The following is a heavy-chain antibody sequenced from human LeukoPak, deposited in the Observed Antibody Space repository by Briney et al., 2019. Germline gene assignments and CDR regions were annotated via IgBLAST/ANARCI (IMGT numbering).Heavy chain of an antibody. CDR3: ARGLVMVRGVPGY. V-gene: IGHV1-8*03. CDR2: MNPNSGNT. J-gene: IGHJ4*02. CDR1: GYTFTSYD. Sequence: GASVKVSCKASGYTFTSYDINWVRQATGQGLEWMGWMNPNSGNTGYAQKFQGRVTITRNTSISTAYMELRSLRSDDTAVYYCARGLVMVRGVPGYWGQGTLVTVSS. D-gene: IGHD3-10*01.